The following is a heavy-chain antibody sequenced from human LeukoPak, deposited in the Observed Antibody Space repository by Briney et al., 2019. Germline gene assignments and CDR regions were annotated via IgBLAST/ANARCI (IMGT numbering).Heavy chain of an antibody. V-gene: IGHV3-7*01. CDR3: ARSITTPSTRFDS. J-gene: IGHJ4*02. CDR1: GVTFSSHW. D-gene: IGHD1/OR15-1a*01. Sequence: AGGSLRLSCAASGVTFSSHWMSWVRQAPGKGLEWVADIKEDGSEKYYVDSVKGRFTFSRDNAKNSLYLQMNSLRAEDTAVYYCARSITTPSTRFDSWGQGTLVTVSS. CDR2: IKEDGSEK.